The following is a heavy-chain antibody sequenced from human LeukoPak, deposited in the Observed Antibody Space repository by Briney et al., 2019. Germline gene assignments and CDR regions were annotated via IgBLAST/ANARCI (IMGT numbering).Heavy chain of an antibody. CDR3: ARVAPSYDSSGYPHDAFDI. V-gene: IGHV4-61*02. Sequence: SQTLSLTCTVSGGSISSGGYYWSWIRQPPGKGLEWIGRIYTSGSTNYNPSLKSRVTISVDTSKNQFSLKLSSVTAADTAVYYCARVAPSYDSSGYPHDAFDIWGQGTMVTVSS. J-gene: IGHJ3*02. CDR1: GGSISSGGYY. CDR2: IYTSGST. D-gene: IGHD3-22*01.